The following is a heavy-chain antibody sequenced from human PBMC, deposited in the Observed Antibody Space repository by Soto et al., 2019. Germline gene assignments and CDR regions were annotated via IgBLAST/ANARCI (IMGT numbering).Heavy chain of an antibody. J-gene: IGHJ4*02. CDR3: ASGPHKYCSGGSCYSFIRFDY. D-gene: IGHD2-15*01. V-gene: IGHV1-8*01. Sequence: GASVKVSCKTSGYTFTSFDINWVRQATGQGLEWMGWMNPNSGNTGYAQMFQGRVTMTRNTSISTAYLELSSLRSEDTAVYYCASGPHKYCSGGSCYSFIRFDYWGQGTLVNVSS. CDR2: MNPNSGNT. CDR1: GYTFTSFD.